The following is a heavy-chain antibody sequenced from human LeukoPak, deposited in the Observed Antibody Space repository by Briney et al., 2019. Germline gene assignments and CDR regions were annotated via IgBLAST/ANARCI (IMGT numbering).Heavy chain of an antibody. Sequence: GGSLRLSCAASGFTFSSYAMHWVRQAPGKGLEWVAVISYDGSNKYYADSVKGRFTISRDNSKNTLYLQMNSLRAEDTAVYYCARSNYGGHSGVWFDPWGQGTLVTVSS. J-gene: IGHJ5*02. CDR2: ISYDGSNK. CDR1: GFTFSSYA. V-gene: IGHV3-30*04. CDR3: ARSNYGGHSGVWFDP. D-gene: IGHD4-23*01.